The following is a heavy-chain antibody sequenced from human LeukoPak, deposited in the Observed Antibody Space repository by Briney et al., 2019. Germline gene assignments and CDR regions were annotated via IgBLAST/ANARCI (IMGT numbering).Heavy chain of an antibody. J-gene: IGHJ4*02. V-gene: IGHV3-23*01. D-gene: IGHD6-13*01. CDR2: IIGSGGDT. CDR1: GFTFSSYA. CDR3: AKAWAAAGTFAS. Sequence: GGSLRLSCAASGFTFSSYAMSWVRQAPGKGLEWVSTIIGSGGDTYYADSVKGRFTISRDTSKNTVYLQMKSLRAEDTAVYYCAKAWAAAGTFASWGQGTLVSVSS.